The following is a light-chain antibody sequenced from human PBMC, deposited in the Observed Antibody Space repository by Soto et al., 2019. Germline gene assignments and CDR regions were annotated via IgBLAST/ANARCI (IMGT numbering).Light chain of an antibody. CDR3: QQYDRYSLT. J-gene: IGKJ1*01. CDR2: KAS. Sequence: DIQMTQSPATLSASVGDRVIITCRASQSISSWLAWYQQKPGKGPNLLIYKASILESGVPLRFSGSGSGTELTLTINSLQPDDFATYYCQQYDRYSLTFGQGTKVDIK. V-gene: IGKV1-5*03. CDR1: QSISSW.